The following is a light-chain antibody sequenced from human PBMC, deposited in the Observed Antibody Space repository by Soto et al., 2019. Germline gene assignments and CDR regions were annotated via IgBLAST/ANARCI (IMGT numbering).Light chain of an antibody. J-gene: IGKJ4*01. CDR1: QRISTD. CDR2: ATS. Sequence: DIQMTQSPSSLSASVGDRVTITCLARQRISTDVNWYQQKPGKAPKLLIYATSSLQRGVPSRFSGSGSGTDFTRPISSLQPEDFETYYCQQSYSNPVTFGGGPNVELK. V-gene: IGKV1-39*01. CDR3: QQSYSNPVT.